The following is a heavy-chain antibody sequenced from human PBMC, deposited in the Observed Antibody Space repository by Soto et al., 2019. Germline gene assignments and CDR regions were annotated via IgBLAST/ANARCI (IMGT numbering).Heavy chain of an antibody. Sequence: QVQLVQSGAEGKKPGASVQVSCKTSGYTFTSYDINWVRQAPGQGLEWVGWMNTNSDDTRSAQKFRGRLTLTRDKSMRAVYMKLSNLRPYYTAVYYCAREWSAAGHFYGMDVWGQGTTVAVSS. D-gene: IGHD6-13*01. V-gene: IGHV1-8*01. CDR2: MNTNSDDT. J-gene: IGHJ6*02. CDR3: AREWSAAGHFYGMDV. CDR1: GYTFTSYD.